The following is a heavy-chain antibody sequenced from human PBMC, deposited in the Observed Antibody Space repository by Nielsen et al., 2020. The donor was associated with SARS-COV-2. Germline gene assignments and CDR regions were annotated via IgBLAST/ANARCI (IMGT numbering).Heavy chain of an antibody. CDR3: ARDDYGDLGALDY. J-gene: IGHJ4*02. D-gene: IGHD4-17*01. Sequence: ASVKVSCKASGYTFTAYGVTWVRQAPGQGLEWMGWIAPYSGHTDFAQKFEDRVTMTTDTSTNTAYMELRRLRSDGTAIYYCARDDYGDLGALDYWGQGTRITVPS. V-gene: IGHV1-18*01. CDR2: IAPYSGHT. CDR1: GYTFTAYG.